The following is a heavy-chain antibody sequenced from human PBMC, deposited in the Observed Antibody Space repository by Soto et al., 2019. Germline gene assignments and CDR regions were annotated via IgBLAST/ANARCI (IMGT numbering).Heavy chain of an antibody. J-gene: IGHJ4*02. CDR2: LSYDGSRQ. CDR3: AREGWDFLEFYFDY. CDR1: GFPFRSYT. D-gene: IGHD1-26*01. Sequence: QVQLVESGGGVVQPGKSLRLSCAASGFPFRSYTMHWVRQAPGKGLEWVAVLSYDGSRQFYGDFVKGRFTISRDSSKNTLYLQMNSLRIEDTAVYFCAREGWDFLEFYFDYWGQGTPVTVSS. V-gene: IGHV3-30-3*01.